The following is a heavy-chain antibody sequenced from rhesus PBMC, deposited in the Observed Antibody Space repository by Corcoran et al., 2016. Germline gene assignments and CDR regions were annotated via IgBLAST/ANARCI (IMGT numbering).Heavy chain of an antibody. Sequence: QVQLQESGPGLVKPSETLSLTCAVPGGSVNSIYWSWVRQSPGKGLEWIGCMDGGSGNSYYNPSLKSRVTISIDMSKNHFSLKVNSVTAADTAVYYCARYKPIVGTTYFDYWGQGVLVTVSS. J-gene: IGHJ4*01. V-gene: IGHV4-160*01. CDR3: ARYKPIVGTTYFDY. D-gene: IGHD1-14*01. CDR1: GGSVNSIY. CDR2: MDGGSGNS.